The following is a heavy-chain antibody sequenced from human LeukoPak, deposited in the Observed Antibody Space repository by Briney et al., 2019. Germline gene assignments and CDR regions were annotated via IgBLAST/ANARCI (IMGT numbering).Heavy chain of an antibody. D-gene: IGHD3-10*01. V-gene: IGHV3-30-3*01. Sequence: GGSLRLSCAASGFTFSSYAMHWVRQAPGEGLEWVAVISYDGSNKYYADSVKGRFTISRDNSKNTLYLQMNSLRAEDTAVYYCARDLGFGEGDYWGQGTLVTVSS. CDR1: GFTFSSYA. CDR3: ARDLGFGEGDY. CDR2: ISYDGSNK. J-gene: IGHJ4*02.